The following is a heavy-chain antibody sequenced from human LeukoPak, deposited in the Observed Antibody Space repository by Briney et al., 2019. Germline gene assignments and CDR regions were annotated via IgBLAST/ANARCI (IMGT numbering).Heavy chain of an antibody. CDR2: ISAYNGNT. J-gene: IGHJ4*02. V-gene: IGHV1-18*01. Sequence: ASVKVSCKASGYTFTSYGISWVRQAPGQGLEWMGWISAYNGNTNYAQKLQGRVTMTTDTSTSTAYMELRSLRSDDTAVYYCARGVYCTNGVCPFDYWGQGTLFSVSS. CDR1: GYTFTSYG. D-gene: IGHD2-8*01. CDR3: ARGVYCTNGVCPFDY.